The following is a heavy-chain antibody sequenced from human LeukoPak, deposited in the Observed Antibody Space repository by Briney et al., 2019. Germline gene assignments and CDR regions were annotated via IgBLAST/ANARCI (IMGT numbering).Heavy chain of an antibody. J-gene: IGHJ4*02. CDR2: IYTSGST. V-gene: IGHV4-61*02. CDR3: ARDHIPHWGSFGD. D-gene: IGHD7-27*01. Sequence: SETLSLTCTVSGGSISSGSYYWSWIRQPAGKGLEWIGRIYTSGSTNYNPSLKSRVTISVDTSKNQFSLKLSSVTAADTAVYYRARDHIPHWGSFGDWGQGTLVTVSS. CDR1: GGSISSGSYY.